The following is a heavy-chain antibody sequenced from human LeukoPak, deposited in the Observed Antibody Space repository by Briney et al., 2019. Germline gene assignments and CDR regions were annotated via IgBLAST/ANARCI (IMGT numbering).Heavy chain of an antibody. Sequence: ASVKVSCKVSGYTLTELSMHWVRQAPGKGLEWMGGFDPEDGETIYAQKFLGRVTMTADTSTSTAYMELRSLTSDGTAVYYCARSGRGTYYYFDLWGQGTLVTVSS. V-gene: IGHV1-24*01. D-gene: IGHD5-12*01. J-gene: IGHJ4*02. CDR1: GYTLTELS. CDR3: ARSGRGTYYYFDL. CDR2: FDPEDGET.